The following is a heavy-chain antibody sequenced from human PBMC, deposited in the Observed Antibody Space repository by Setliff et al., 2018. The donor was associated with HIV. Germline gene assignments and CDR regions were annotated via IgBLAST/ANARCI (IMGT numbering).Heavy chain of an antibody. CDR1: GDSVSSSNRVA. Sequence: PSQPLSLTCAISGDSVSSSNRVAWNWIRQSPSRGLEWLGRTYYSSKWYIDYAMSVKGRIIINPDTSKNRFSLQLNSVTPEDTAVYYCVRGNVSAFDIWDQGTMVTVSS. CDR2: TYYSSKWYI. D-gene: IGHD2-15*01. J-gene: IGHJ3*02. V-gene: IGHV6-1*01. CDR3: VRGNVSAFDI.